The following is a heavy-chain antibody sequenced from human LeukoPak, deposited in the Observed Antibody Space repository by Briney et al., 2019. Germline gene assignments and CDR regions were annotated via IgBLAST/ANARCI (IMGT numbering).Heavy chain of an antibody. CDR1: RFTVSTYA. CDR3: AREADFFGSGSPSHY. J-gene: IGHJ4*02. V-gene: IGHV3-23*01. D-gene: IGHD3-10*01. CDR2: ISGSGGRT. Sequence: GGSLRHSCAASRFTVSTYAMNWVRQAPGKGLEWVSGISGSGGRTYYSHSVGGRVTSSSDNSKNTLFLQMSSLRVEDTAIYYCAREADFFGSGSPSHYWGQGILVSVSS.